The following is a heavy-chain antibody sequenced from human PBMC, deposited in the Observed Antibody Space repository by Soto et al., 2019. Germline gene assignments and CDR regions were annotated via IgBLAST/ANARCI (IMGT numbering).Heavy chain of an antibody. Sequence: GGSLRLSCAVSGFTFSSYAMSWVGQAPGKGLEWVSAISGSGGSTYYADSVKGRFTISRDNSKNTLYLQMNSLRAEDTAVYYCAKEGEYYDFWSGPRCAYYYYRMAVWGQGTTDTVSS. D-gene: IGHD3-3*01. CDR1: GFTFSSYA. CDR2: ISGSGGST. J-gene: IGHJ6*02. V-gene: IGHV3-23*01. CDR3: AKEGEYYDFWSGPRCAYYYYRMAV.